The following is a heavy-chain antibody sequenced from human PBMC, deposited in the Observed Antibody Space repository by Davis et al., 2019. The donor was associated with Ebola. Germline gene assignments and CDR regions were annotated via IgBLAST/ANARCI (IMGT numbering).Heavy chain of an antibody. CDR3: ARVSSGWKGRFDY. V-gene: IGHV1-69*13. CDR2: IIPIFGTA. J-gene: IGHJ4*02. Sequence: SVKVSCKASGGTFSSYAISWVRQAPGQGLEWMGGIIPIFGTANYAQKFQGRVTITADESTSTAYMELSSLRSEDTAVYYCARVSSGWKGRFDYWGQGTLVTVSS. CDR1: GGTFSSYA. D-gene: IGHD6-19*01.